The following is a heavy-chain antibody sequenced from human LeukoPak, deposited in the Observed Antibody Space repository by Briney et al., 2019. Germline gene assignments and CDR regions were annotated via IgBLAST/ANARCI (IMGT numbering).Heavy chain of an antibody. CDR1: GGSISSYY. CDR2: IYYSGST. Sequence: PSETLSLTCTVPGGSISSYYWSWIRQPPGKGLEWIGYIYYSGSTKYNPSLKSRVTISVDTSKNQFSLKLSSVTAADTAVYYCARDRGSYYTHFDYWGQGTLVTVSS. D-gene: IGHD1-26*01. CDR3: ARDRGSYYTHFDY. V-gene: IGHV4-59*01. J-gene: IGHJ4*02.